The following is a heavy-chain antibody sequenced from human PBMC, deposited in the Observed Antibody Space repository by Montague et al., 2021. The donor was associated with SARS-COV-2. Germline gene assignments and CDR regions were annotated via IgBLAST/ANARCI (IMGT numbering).Heavy chain of an antibody. V-gene: IGHV3-23*01. CDR3: AKGRGTSCSDY. Sequence: SLRLSCAASGFTVSTAVVSWVRQAPGKGLEWVSTINGGGGSTHYAVSMRGRFTISRDNSENTLYLQMNSLRAEDTAIYYCAKGRGTSCSDYWGQGTLVTVSS. CDR2: INGGGGST. J-gene: IGHJ4*02. CDR1: GFTVSTAV. D-gene: IGHD2-15*01.